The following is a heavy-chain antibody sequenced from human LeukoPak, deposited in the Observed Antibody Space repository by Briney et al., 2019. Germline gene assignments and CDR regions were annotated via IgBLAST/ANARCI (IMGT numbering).Heavy chain of an antibody. CDR3: ASARNGYCSSTSCSY. Sequence: PGGSLSLSCAASGFTFSSYWMSWVRQAPGKGLEWVANIKQDGSEKYYVDSVKGRFTISRDNAKNSLYLQMNSLRAEDTAVYYCASARNGYCSSTSCSYWGQGTLVTVSS. CDR2: IKQDGSEK. D-gene: IGHD2-2*03. J-gene: IGHJ4*02. CDR1: GFTFSSYW. V-gene: IGHV3-7*01.